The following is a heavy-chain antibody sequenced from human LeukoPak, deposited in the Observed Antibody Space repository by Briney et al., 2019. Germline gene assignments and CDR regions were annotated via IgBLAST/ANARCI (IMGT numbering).Heavy chain of an antibody. V-gene: IGHV1-2*02. CDR3: SRGPMVRGDPSFEY. CDR1: GYNFIAFY. D-gene: IGHD3-10*01. CDR2: INPNSGGT. Sequence: GASVKVSCKASGYNFIAFYMHWVRHVPGQGLEWMGWINPNSGGTNYAQKFQGRVTMTRDTSINTAYMELTSLTSDDTAVYFCSRGPMVRGDPSFEYWGQGTLVTVAS. J-gene: IGHJ4*02.